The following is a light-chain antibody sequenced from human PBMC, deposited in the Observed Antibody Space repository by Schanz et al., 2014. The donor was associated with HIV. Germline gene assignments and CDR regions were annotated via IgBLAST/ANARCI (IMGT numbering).Light chain of an antibody. CDR3: AAWDGSLNGYV. CDR1: SSDVGADNS. CDR2: DVT. Sequence: QSVLTQPASVSGSPGQSITISCTGTSSDVGADNSVSWYQQHPGRAPRLLVYDVTYRPSGVSNRFSGSKSGNTASLTISGLQPEDEADYYCAAWDGSLNGYVFGTGTKLTVL. J-gene: IGLJ1*01. V-gene: IGLV2-14*03.